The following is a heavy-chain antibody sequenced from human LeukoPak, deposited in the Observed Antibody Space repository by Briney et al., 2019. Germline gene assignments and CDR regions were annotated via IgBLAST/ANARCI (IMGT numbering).Heavy chain of an antibody. CDR3: ARDRADIVATIPADY. J-gene: IGHJ4*02. CDR1: GGSISSYY. V-gene: IGHV4-59*01. D-gene: IGHD5-12*01. CDR2: IYYSGST. Sequence: SETLSLTCTVSGGSISSYYWSWIRQPPGKGLEWIGYIYYSGSTNYNPSLKSRVTMSVDTSKNQFSLKLSSVTAADTAVYYCARDRADIVATIPADYWGQGTLVTVSS.